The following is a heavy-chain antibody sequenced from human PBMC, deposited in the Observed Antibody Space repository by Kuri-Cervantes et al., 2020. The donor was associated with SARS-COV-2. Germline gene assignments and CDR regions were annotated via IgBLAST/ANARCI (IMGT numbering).Heavy chain of an antibody. D-gene: IGHD2-15*01. CDR3: ARGRYCSGGSCYSRWFDP. Sequence: GGSLRLSCAASGFTFSDYYMSWIRQAPGKGLEWVSYISSSSSYTNYADSVKGRFTISRDNAKNSLYLQMNSLRAEDTAVYYCARGRYCSGGSCYSRWFDPWGQGTLVTVSS. V-gene: IGHV3-11*06. CDR2: ISSSSSYT. CDR1: GFTFSDYY. J-gene: IGHJ5*02.